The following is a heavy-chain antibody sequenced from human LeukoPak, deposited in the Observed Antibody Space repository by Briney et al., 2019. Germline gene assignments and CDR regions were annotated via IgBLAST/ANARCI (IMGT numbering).Heavy chain of an antibody. V-gene: IGHV4-34*01. J-gene: IGHJ4*02. CDR3: ARQTGSGLFILP. Sequence: PSETLSLTCAVYGGSFSGYYWSWIRQPPGKGLEWIGEINHSGSSNYNPSLKSRVTISVDTSKNQFSLKLSSVTAADTAVYYCARQTGSGLFILPGGQGTLVTVSS. CDR2: INHSGSS. D-gene: IGHD3/OR15-3a*01. CDR1: GGSFSGYY.